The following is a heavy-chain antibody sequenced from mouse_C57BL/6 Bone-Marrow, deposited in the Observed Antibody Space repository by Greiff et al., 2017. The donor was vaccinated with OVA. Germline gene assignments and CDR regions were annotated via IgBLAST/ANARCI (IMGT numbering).Heavy chain of an antibody. CDR3: TAQATWFAY. D-gene: IGHD3-2*02. CDR2: IRLKSDNYAT. Sequence: EVQVVESGGGLVQPGGSMKLSCVASGFTFSNYWMNWVRQSPEKGLEWVAQIRLKSDNYATHYAESVEGRFTISRDDSKSSVYLQMNNLRAEDTGIYYCTAQATWFAYWGQGTLVTVSA. J-gene: IGHJ3*01. CDR1: GFTFSNYW. V-gene: IGHV6-3*01.